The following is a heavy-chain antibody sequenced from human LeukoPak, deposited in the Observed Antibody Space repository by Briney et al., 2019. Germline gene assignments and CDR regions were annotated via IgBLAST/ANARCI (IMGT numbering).Heavy chain of an antibody. D-gene: IGHD4-17*01. CDR2: IRYDGSNK. V-gene: IGHV3-30*02. J-gene: IGHJ4*02. CDR3: ALHGDYLLSDY. CDR1: GFTFSSYG. Sequence: GGSLRLSCAASGFTFSSYGMHWVRQAPGKGLEWVAFIRYDGSNKYYADSVKGRFTISRDNSKNTLYLQMNSLRAEDTAVYYCALHGDYLLSDYWGQGTLVTVSS.